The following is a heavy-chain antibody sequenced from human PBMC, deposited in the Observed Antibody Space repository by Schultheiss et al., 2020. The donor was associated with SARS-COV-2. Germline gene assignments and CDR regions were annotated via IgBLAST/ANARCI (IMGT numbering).Heavy chain of an antibody. CDR1: GFTFRNYW. J-gene: IGHJ4*02. D-gene: IGHD1-1*01. CDR2: IKQDGSVE. V-gene: IGHV3-7*03. Sequence: GALKISCAASGFTFRNYWMDWVRQAPGKGLQWVANIKQDGSVEHYVDSVRGRFIISRDNAKNSLDLQMNSLRVDDTAVYYCVKEGEEMGTSWGQGTLVTVSS. CDR3: VKEGEEMGTS.